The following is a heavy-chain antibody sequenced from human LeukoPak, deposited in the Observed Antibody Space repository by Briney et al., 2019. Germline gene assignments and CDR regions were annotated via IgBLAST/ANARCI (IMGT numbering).Heavy chain of an antibody. D-gene: IGHD6-19*01. CDR2: IYYSGST. CDR3: ASKLYSGGWTDY. Sequence: PSETLSLTCTVSGGSISSSNYYWGWIRQPPGKGLEWIGSIYYSGSTYYNPSLKSRVTISVDTSKNQFSLKLSSVTAADTAVYYCASKLYSGGWTDYWGQGTLVTVSS. V-gene: IGHV4-39*01. J-gene: IGHJ4*02. CDR1: GGSISSSNYY.